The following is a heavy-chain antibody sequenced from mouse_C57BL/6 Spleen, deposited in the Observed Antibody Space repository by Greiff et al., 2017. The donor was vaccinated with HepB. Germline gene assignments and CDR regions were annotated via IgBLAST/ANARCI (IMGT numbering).Heavy chain of an antibody. CDR2: ISSGGDYI. J-gene: IGHJ4*01. CDR3: TRVYGLYYAMDY. D-gene: IGHD1-1*02. CDR1: GFTFSSYA. V-gene: IGHV5-9-1*02. Sequence: EVMLVESGEGLVKPGGSLKLSCAASGFTFSSYAMSWVRQTPEKRLEWVAYISSGGDYIYYADTVKGRFTISRDNARNTLYLQMSSLKSEDTAMYYCTRVYGLYYAMDYWGQGTSVTVSS.